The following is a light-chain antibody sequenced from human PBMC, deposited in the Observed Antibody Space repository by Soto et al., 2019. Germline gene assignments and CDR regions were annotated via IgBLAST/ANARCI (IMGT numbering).Light chain of an antibody. J-gene: IGLJ1*01. CDR2: DVT. Sequence: QSVLTQPASVSGSPGQSITISCTGTSSDVGGYNYVSWYQQQPGKAPKFMIYDVTNRPSGVSNRFSGSKSGNTASLTISGLQAEDEADYYCGSYTTSNTRQIVFGTGTKATVL. V-gene: IGLV2-14*01. CDR1: SSDVGGYNY. CDR3: GSYTTSNTRQIV.